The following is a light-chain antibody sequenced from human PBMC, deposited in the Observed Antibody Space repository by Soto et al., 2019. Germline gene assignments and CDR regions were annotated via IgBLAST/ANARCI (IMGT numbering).Light chain of an antibody. V-gene: IGLV1-44*01. J-gene: IGLJ2*01. CDR1: SSNIGSNT. CDR3: AAWDDSLNALV. Sequence: QSVLTQPPSASGPPGQRVTISCSGSSSNIGSNTVNWYQQLPGTAPKLLIYSNNQRPSGVPDRFSGSKSGTSASLAISGLQAEDEADYYCAAWDDSLNALVFGGGTKVTVL. CDR2: SNN.